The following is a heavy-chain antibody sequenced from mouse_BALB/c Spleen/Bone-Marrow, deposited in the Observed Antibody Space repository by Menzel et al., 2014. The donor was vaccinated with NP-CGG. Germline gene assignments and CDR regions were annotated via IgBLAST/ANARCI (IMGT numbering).Heavy chain of an antibody. CDR2: ISSGGSYT. J-gene: IGHJ4*01. Sequence: EVKLQASGGGLVKPGGSLKLSCAASGFTFSSYTMSWVRQTPEKRLEWVATISSGGSYTYYPHSVKGRFTISSDNAKNTLYLQMISLKSEDTAMYYCTRDLDEGYYYYAMDYWGQGTSVTVAS. CDR3: TRDLDEGYYYYAMDY. V-gene: IGHV5-6-4*01. D-gene: IGHD2-3*01. CDR1: GFTFSSYT.